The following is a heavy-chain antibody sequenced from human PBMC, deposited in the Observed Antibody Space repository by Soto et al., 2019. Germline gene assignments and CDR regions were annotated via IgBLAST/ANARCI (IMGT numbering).Heavy chain of an antibody. V-gene: IGHV1-69*06. D-gene: IGHD1-1*01. J-gene: IGHJ1*01. CDR1: GRIFSSFP. CDR2: VISASGSV. CDR3: ARVGSRDAYNSVLDQ. Sequence: QVQVVQSGAEVKKPGSSVKISCKASGRIFSSFPTSWVRQVPGQGLEWMGGVISASGSVTYAPKFQGRVTMTAVNSAGIGYMELTSLTSEDTAIYYCARVGSRDAYNSVLDQWGPVTMVTVSS.